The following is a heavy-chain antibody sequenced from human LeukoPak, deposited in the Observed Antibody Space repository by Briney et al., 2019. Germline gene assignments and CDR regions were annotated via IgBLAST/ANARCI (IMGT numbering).Heavy chain of an antibody. V-gene: IGHV3-23*01. Sequence: GGSLRLSCAASGFTFSSYAMSWVRQAPGKGLEWVSAISGSGGSTYYTDSVKGRFTISRDNSKNTLWLQMNSLRAEDTAVYYCARRISSGWLAIEYWGQGTLVTVSS. CDR2: ISGSGGST. CDR3: ARRISSGWLAIEY. D-gene: IGHD6-19*01. J-gene: IGHJ4*02. CDR1: GFTFSSYA.